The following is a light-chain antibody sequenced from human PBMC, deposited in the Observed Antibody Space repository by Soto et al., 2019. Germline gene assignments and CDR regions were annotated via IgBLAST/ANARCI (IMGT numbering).Light chain of an antibody. Sequence: EIVLTQSPGTLSLSPGERATLSCRASQSVSNNYLAWYQQKPGQAPRLLIYGASNRATGIPDRFSGSGSGTEFTLTISSLQSEDFAVYYCQQYNNWPPTFGQGTKADSK. CDR1: QSVSNN. J-gene: IGKJ1*01. CDR3: QQYNNWPPT. V-gene: IGKV3D-15*01. CDR2: GAS.